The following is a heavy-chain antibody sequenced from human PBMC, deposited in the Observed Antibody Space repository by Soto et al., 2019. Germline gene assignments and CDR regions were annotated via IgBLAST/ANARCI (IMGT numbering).Heavy chain of an antibody. J-gene: IGHJ4*02. CDR2: ISGSDGKT. Sequence: GSSLRLSCAASGFIFGSYALSWVRQAPGKGLEWVSTISGSDGKTFYADAVKGRFSISRDTSQNTLYLQMNSLRADDTAIYYCARWSYLDYWGQGTRVTVSS. D-gene: IGHD3-3*01. CDR3: ARWSYLDY. V-gene: IGHV3-23*01. CDR1: GFIFGSYA.